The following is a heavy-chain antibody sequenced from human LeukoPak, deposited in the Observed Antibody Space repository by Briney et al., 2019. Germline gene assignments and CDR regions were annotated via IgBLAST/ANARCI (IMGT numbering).Heavy chain of an antibody. J-gene: IGHJ6*02. CDR3: AKGGGQEWLRLWHYYYYGMDV. Sequence: GGSLRLSCAASGFTFSSYGMHGVRQAPGKGLEWVAVISYDGSNKYYADSVKGRFTISRDNSKNTLYLQMNSLRAEDTAVYYCAKGGGQEWLRLWHYYYYGMDVWGQGTTVTVSS. V-gene: IGHV3-30*18. CDR1: GFTFSSYG. CDR2: ISYDGSNK. D-gene: IGHD5-12*01.